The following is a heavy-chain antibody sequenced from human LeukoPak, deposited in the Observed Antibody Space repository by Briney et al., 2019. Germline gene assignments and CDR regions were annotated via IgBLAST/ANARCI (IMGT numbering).Heavy chain of an antibody. CDR1: GGSISSYY. CDR3: AREAEDIVVVVAATRFVGAFDI. J-gene: IGHJ3*02. V-gene: IGHV4-59*12. D-gene: IGHD2-15*01. Sequence: SETLSLTCTVSGGSISSYYWSWIRQPPGKGLEWIGYIYYSGSTNYNPSLKSRVTISVDTSKNQFSLKLSSVTAADTAVYYCAREAEDIVVVVAATRFVGAFDIWGQGTMVTVSS. CDR2: IYYSGST.